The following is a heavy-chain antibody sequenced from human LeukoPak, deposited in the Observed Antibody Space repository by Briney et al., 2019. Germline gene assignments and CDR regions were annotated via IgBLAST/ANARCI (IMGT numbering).Heavy chain of an antibody. CDR2: ISWNSGSI. CDR3: AKDTYLDYYDSSGYDY. J-gene: IGHJ4*02. D-gene: IGHD3-22*01. V-gene: IGHV3-9*01. Sequence: SGGSLRLSCAASGFTFSSYEMNWVRQAPGKGLEWVSGISWNSGSIGYADSVKGRFTISRDNAKNSLYLQMNSLRAEDTALYYCAKDTYLDYYDSSGYDYWGQGTLVTVSS. CDR1: GFTFSSYE.